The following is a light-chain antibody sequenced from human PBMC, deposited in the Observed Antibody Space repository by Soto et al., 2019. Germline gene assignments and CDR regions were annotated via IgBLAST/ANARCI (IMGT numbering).Light chain of an antibody. CDR3: QHYNNWPLT. Sequence: EIVMTQSPATLSVSPGERATLSCRASQSVSSNLAWYQQKPGQAPRLLIYGASTRATGIPARFSGSESGTEYTHTISSLQSEDFAVYYCQHYNNWPLTFGQGTKVEIK. CDR1: QSVSSN. CDR2: GAS. J-gene: IGKJ1*01. V-gene: IGKV3-15*01.